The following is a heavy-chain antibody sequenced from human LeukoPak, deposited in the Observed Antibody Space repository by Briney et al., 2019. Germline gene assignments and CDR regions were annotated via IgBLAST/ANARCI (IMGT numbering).Heavy chain of an antibody. CDR1: GYTFNTYG. J-gene: IGHJ4*02. CDR2: ISAYNGNT. V-gene: IGHV1-18*01. CDR3: AKDWKYLVDY. D-gene: IGHD1-7*01. Sequence: ASVKVSCKGSGYTFNTYGFTWVRQAPGQGLEWMGWISAYNGNTNYTQKLQGRVTMTTDTSTSTAYMELRSLRAEDTALYYCAKDWKYLVDYWGQGTLVTVSS.